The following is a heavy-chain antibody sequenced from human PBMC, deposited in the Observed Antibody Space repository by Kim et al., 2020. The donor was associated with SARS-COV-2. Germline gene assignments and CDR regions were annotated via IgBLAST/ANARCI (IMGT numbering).Heavy chain of an antibody. CDR1: GGSISSSSYY. CDR2: IYYSGST. Sequence: SETLSLTCTVSGGSISSSSYYWGWIRQPPGKGLEWIGSIYYSGSTYYNPSLKSRVTISVDTSKNQFSLKLSSVTAADTAVYYCARHENGSGSKKIDYWGQGTLVTVSS. J-gene: IGHJ4*02. D-gene: IGHD3-10*01. V-gene: IGHV4-39*01. CDR3: ARHENGSGSKKIDY.